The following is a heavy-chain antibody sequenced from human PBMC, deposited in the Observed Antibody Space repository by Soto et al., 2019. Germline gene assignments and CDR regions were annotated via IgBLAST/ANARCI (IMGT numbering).Heavy chain of an antibody. CDR2: ISYDGNTQ. V-gene: IGHV3-30-3*01. Sequence: QVQLVESGGGVVQPGTSLRLSCAASGFIFNSYSIHWVRQAPGKGLEWVAVISYDGNTQYYGDSLKGRVIVSRENSTNXAYLQMNDLRADDTAVYYCAKVSRASRFSTPDFASWGQGTLVTVSS. CDR3: AKVSRASRFSTPDFAS. J-gene: IGHJ4*02. CDR1: GFIFNSYS. D-gene: IGHD3-3*01.